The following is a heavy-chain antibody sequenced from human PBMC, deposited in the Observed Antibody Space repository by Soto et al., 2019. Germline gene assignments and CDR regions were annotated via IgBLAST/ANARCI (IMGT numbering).Heavy chain of an antibody. V-gene: IGHV4-59*08. J-gene: IGHJ5*02. Sequence: SETLSLTCNVSGGSIRTSYWSWIRQPPGKGLEWIGYIYYSGSTNYNPSLKSRVTISVDTSKNQFSLKLSSVTAADTAVYYCARTPWFDPWGQGTLVTVSS. CDR3: ARTPWFDP. CDR1: GGSIRTSY. CDR2: IYYSGST.